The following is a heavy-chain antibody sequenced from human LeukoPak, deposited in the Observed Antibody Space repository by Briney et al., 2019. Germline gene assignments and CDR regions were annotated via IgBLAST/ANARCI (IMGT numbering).Heavy chain of an antibody. D-gene: IGHD3-22*01. J-gene: IGHJ4*02. CDR1: GGSISSYY. V-gene: IGHV4-59*01. CDR2: IYYSGST. Sequence: SETLSLTYTVSGGSISSYYWSWIRQPPGKGLEWIGYIYYSGSTNYNPSLKRRVTRSVDTSKNQFSLKLSSVTAADTAVYYCAGASYDSSGVHWGQGTLVTVSS. CDR3: AGASYDSSGVH.